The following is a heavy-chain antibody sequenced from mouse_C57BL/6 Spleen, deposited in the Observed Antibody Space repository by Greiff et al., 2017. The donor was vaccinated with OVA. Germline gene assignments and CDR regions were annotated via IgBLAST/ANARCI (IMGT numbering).Heavy chain of an antibody. CDR3: AREGITTRAGIYYAMDY. CDR2: IWSDGST. Sequence: QVQLKESGPGLVAPSQSLSITCTVSGFSLTSYGVHWVRQPPGKGLEWLVVIWSDGSTTYNSAPKSRLSISKDNSKSQVFLKMNSLQTDDTAMYYCAREGITTRAGIYYAMDYWGQGTSVTVSS. J-gene: IGHJ4*01. CDR1: GFSLTSYG. V-gene: IGHV2-6*03. D-gene: IGHD2-4*01.